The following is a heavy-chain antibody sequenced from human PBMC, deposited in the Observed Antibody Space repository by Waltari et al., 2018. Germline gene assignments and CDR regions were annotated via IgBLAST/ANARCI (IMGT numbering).Heavy chain of an antibody. D-gene: IGHD4-17*01. CDR1: GFTFRNLG. CDR2: IRYDGNNK. Sequence: VQLEEFGGGVVPPGGSLTLSCAASGFTFRNLGMHWVRQAPGKGLEWLTFIRYDGNNKYHADSVKGRFIISRDNSKNTLYLQINSLRADDTATYYCVKDGDFFVSGYDAFDVWGQGTMVTVSS. J-gene: IGHJ3*01. V-gene: IGHV3-30*02. CDR3: VKDGDFFVSGYDAFDV.